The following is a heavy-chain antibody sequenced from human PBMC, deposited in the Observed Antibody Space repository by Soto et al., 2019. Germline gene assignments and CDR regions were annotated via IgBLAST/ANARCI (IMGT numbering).Heavy chain of an antibody. J-gene: IGHJ4*02. Sequence: GGSLRLSCAASGFTFSNAWMRWVRQAPGKGLEWVGRIKSKTDGGTTDYAAPVKGRFTISRDDSKNTLYLQMNSLKTEDTAVYYCTTDHRVTIFGVVIPRPDYWGQGTLVTVSS. CDR2: IKSKTDGGTT. CDR1: GFTFSNAW. V-gene: IGHV3-15*01. D-gene: IGHD3-3*01. CDR3: TTDHRVTIFGVVIPRPDY.